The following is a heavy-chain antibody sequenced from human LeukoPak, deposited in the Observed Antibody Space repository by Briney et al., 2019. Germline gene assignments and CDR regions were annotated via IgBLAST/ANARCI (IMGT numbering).Heavy chain of an antibody. CDR2: ISSSSSYI. CDR1: RFTFSSYS. J-gene: IGHJ6*03. Sequence: GGSLRLSCAASRFTFSSYSMNWVRQAPGKGLEWVSSISSSSSYIYYADSVKGRFTISRDNAKNSVYLQMTSLRAEDTALYYCAKDATAVPGTVYMDVWGKGTTVTISS. D-gene: IGHD6-13*01. V-gene: IGHV3-21*01. CDR3: AKDATAVPGTVYMDV.